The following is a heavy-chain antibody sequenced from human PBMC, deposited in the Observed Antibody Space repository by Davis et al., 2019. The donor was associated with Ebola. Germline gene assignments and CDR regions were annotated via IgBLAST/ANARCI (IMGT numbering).Heavy chain of an antibody. V-gene: IGHV4-30-2*01. D-gene: IGHD2-21*02. CDR2: IYHSGST. CDR1: GGSISSGGYS. CDR3: ARDVRAYCGGDCLDGWFDP. Sequence: MPSETLSLTCAVSGGSISSGGYSWSWIRQPPGKGLEWIGYIYHSGSTYYNPSLKSRVTISVDRSKNQFSLKLSSVTAADTAVYYCARDVRAYCGGDCLDGWFDPWGQGTLVTVSS. J-gene: IGHJ5*02.